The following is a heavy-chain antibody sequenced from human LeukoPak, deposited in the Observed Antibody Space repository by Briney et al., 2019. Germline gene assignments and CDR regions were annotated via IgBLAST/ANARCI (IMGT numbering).Heavy chain of an antibody. CDR1: GYTFSSYY. J-gene: IGHJ4*02. V-gene: IGHV1-46*01. D-gene: IGHD5-18*01. CDR3: ARYTYESLFDY. CDR2: INPSGGST. Sequence: GASVKVSCKASGYTFSSYYMHWVRQAPGQGLEWMGIINPSGGSTSYAQKSQGRVTMTRDTSTSTVYMELSSLRSEDTAVYYCARYTYESLFDYWGQGTLVTVSS.